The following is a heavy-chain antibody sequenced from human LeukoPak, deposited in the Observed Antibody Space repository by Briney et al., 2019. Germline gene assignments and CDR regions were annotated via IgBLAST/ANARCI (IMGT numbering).Heavy chain of an antibody. D-gene: IGHD3-22*01. CDR3: ARGVDSSSWYRFHY. CDR2: MNPNSGKT. J-gene: IGHJ4*02. V-gene: IGHV1-8*03. CDR1: GYTFTNYD. Sequence: ASVKVSRKASGYTFTNYDINWVRQATGQGLEWMGWMNPNSGKTGYAQKFQGRVTLTRNTSISTAYMELSSLRSEDTAVYYCARGVDSSSWYRFHYWGQGTLVTVSS.